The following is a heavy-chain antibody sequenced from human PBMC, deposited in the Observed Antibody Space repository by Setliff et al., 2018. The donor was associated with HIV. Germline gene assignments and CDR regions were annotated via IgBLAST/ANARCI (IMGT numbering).Heavy chain of an antibody. CDR1: GGSITSGTYY. CDR2: IYYSGST. D-gene: IGHD2-15*01. Sequence: SETLSLTCTVSGGSITSGTYYWNWIRQHPGKGLEWIGYIYYSGSTYYNPSLKSRITISVDTSKNQFSLTLNSVAAADTAVYYCARDEGVVAATETYYYNGLDVWGQGTTVTVSS. V-gene: IGHV4-31*03. CDR3: ARDEGVVAATETYYYNGLDV. J-gene: IGHJ6*02.